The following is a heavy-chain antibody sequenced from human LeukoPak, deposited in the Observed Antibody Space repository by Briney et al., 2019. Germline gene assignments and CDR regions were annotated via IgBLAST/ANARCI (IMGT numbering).Heavy chain of an antibody. D-gene: IGHD5-12*01. Sequence: SETLSLTCTVTGDPINNRNYYWGWIRQPPGKGLEWIGSIYYSGSTFYNPSLKSRVTISVDASKNQFSLKLTSVTAADTAVYYCARRYKYSGFPLGDYWGQGTLVTVSS. V-gene: IGHV4-39*01. CDR3: ARRYKYSGFPLGDY. J-gene: IGHJ4*02. CDR2: IYYSGST. CDR1: GDPINNRNYY.